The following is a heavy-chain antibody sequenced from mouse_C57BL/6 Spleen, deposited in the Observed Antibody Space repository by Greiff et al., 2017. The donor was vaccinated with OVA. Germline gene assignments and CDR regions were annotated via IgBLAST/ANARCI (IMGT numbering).Heavy chain of an antibody. J-gene: IGHJ3*01. CDR1: GFSFTGYY. Sequence: EVQLQQSGPELVKPGASVKISCTASGFSFTGYYMNWVQQSPEKSLEWIGEINPRTGGTTYNQKFKAKATLSVDKSYSTAYMQLKSLTSEDSAVYYYARSGYGGGFAYWGQGTLVTVSA. D-gene: IGHD3-1*01. V-gene: IGHV1-42*01. CDR3: ARSGYGGGFAY. CDR2: INPRTGGT.